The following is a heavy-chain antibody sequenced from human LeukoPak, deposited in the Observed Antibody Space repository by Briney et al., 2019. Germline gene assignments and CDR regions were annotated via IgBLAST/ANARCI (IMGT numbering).Heavy chain of an antibody. V-gene: IGHV3-21*01. CDR3: ARDHNYAFDN. D-gene: IGHD1-1*01. CDR2: ISSSSSYI. Sequence: GGSLRLFCAASGFTFSIYSMNWVRQAPGEGLEGVSSISSSSSYIYYADSVKGRFTISRDNAKNSLYLQMNSLRVEDTAVYYCARDHNYAFDNWGQGTLVSVAS. CDR1: GFTFSIYS. J-gene: IGHJ4*02.